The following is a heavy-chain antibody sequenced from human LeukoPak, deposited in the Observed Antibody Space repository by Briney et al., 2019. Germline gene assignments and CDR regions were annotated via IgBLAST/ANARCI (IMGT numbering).Heavy chain of an antibody. CDR1: GDTFSTYA. Sequence: SVKVSCKASGDTFSTYAISWVRRVPGQGLEWMGRIIPISGIAKSTQKLQGRVTFTADRPTSTAYMELSSLRSEDTAVYYCATDFMKGSGAYDNWGQGTLVTVSS. J-gene: IGHJ4*02. CDR3: ATDFMKGSGAYDN. D-gene: IGHD3-16*01. V-gene: IGHV1-69*04. CDR2: IIPISGIA.